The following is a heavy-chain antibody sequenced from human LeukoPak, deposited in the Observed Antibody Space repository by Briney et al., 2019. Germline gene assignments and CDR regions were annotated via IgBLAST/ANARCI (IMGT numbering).Heavy chain of an antibody. CDR3: VKVGIRIFYDSGYFDY. CDR2: ISWNGDTR. Sequence: PGGSLRLSCAASGFNFDDYVMHWVRQAPGKGLEWVSSISWNGDTRDYADAVKGRFAISRDNVKNSLYLQMNSLRTEDTALYYCVKVGIRIFYDSGYFDYWGQGALVTVSS. J-gene: IGHJ4*02. V-gene: IGHV3-9*01. D-gene: IGHD3-22*01. CDR1: GFNFDDYV.